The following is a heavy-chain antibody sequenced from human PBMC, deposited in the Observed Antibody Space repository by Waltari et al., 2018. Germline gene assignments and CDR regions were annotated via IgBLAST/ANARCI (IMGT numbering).Heavy chain of an antibody. CDR3: ARDRTSSWFVGSGMDV. D-gene: IGHD6-13*01. CDR1: GFTFSDYS. CDR2: ISSSGNTI. V-gene: IGHV3-11*01. Sequence: QVQLVESGGGLVKPGGSLRLSCAASGFTFSDYSMNWIRQAPGKGLEWVSYISSSGNTIYYADSVKGRFTISRDNAKNSLFLQVNSLRAEDTAIYYCARDRTSSWFVGSGMDVWGQGTTVTVS. J-gene: IGHJ6*02.